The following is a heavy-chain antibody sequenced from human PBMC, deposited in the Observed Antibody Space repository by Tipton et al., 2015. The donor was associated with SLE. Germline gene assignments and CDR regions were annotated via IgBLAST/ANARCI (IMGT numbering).Heavy chain of an antibody. CDR2: ISVYNGNT. CDR3: ARTNYGDYVLDLYYYYGMDV. J-gene: IGHJ6*02. V-gene: IGHV1-18*01. Sequence: QLVQSGAEVKKPGASVKVSCKASGYPFTSYTINWVRQGPGQGLEWVGWISVYNGNTHYAQKLQGRVTMAIDTSTNTAYMELRSLRSDDTAVYYCARTNYGDYVLDLYYYYGMDVWGQGTPVTVSS. CDR1: GYPFTSYT. D-gene: IGHD4-17*01.